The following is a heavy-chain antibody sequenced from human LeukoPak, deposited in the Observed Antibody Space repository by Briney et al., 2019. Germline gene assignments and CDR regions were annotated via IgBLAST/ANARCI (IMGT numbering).Heavy chain of an antibody. CDR3: AIRNSYGPDY. J-gene: IGHJ4*02. Sequence: PSETLSLTCAVYGGSISSSNWWSWVRQPPGKGLEWIGEINHSGGTNYNPSLKSRVTISVDTSKNQFSLKLSSVTAADTAVYYCAIRNSYGPDYWGQGTLVTVSS. D-gene: IGHD5-18*01. CDR1: GGSISSSNW. CDR2: INHSGGT. V-gene: IGHV4-4*02.